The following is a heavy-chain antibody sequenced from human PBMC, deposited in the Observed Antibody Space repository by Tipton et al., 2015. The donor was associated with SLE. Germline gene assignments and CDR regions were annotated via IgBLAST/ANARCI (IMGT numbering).Heavy chain of an antibody. J-gene: IGHJ2*01. CDR1: GFTFSSYG. V-gene: IGHV3-30*03. CDR3: ARGSSSWYRNFDL. D-gene: IGHD6-13*01. Sequence: SLRLSCAASGFTFSSYGMHWVRQTPGKGLEWVAVISYDGSNKYYADSVKGRFTISRDNSKNTLYLQMNSLRAEDTAVYYCARGSSSWYRNFDLWGRGTLVTVSS. CDR2: ISYDGSNK.